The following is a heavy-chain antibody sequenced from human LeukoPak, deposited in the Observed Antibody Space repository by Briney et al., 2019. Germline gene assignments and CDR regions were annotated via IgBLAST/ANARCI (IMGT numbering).Heavy chain of an antibody. J-gene: IGHJ4*02. D-gene: IGHD1-26*01. Sequence: GGTLILSCAASGFTFSSYGMSWVRQAPGKGLEWVSAISGSGGSTYYADSVKGRFTISRDNAKNSLYLQMNSLRAEDTAVYYCARARVGYFDYWGQGTLVTVSS. CDR1: GFTFSSYG. CDR2: ISGSGGST. V-gene: IGHV3-23*01. CDR3: ARARVGYFDY.